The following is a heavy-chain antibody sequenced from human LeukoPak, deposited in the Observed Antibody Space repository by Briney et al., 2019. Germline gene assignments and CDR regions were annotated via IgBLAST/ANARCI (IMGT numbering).Heavy chain of an antibody. CDR2: IIPILGIA. V-gene: IGHV1-69*04. CDR1: GGTFSSYA. J-gene: IGHJ4*02. D-gene: IGHD6-19*01. CDR3: ARAAVAGTGGVSRFDY. Sequence: GSSVKVSCKASGGTFSSYAISWVRQAPGQGLEWMGRIIPILGIANYAQKFQGRVTITADKSTSTAYMELSRLRSEDTAVYYCARAAVAGTGGVSRFDYWGQGTLVTVSS.